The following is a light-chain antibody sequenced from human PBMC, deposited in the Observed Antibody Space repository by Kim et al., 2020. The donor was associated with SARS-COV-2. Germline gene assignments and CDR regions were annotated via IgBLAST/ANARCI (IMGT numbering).Light chain of an antibody. Sequence: SYELTQPPSVSVSTGQTASITCSGDKLGDTYACWYQQKPGQSPVLVIYQDSKRPAGIPERFSGSNSGNTATLTISGTQAMDEADYYCQAWDSSTVVFGGGTQLTVL. V-gene: IGLV3-1*01. CDR2: QDS. CDR1: KLGDTY. J-gene: IGLJ2*01. CDR3: QAWDSSTVV.